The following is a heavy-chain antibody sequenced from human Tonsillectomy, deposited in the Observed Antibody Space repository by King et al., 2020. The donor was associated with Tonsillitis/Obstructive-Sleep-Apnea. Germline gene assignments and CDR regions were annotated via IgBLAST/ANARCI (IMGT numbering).Heavy chain of an antibody. J-gene: IGHJ5*02. CDR1: GGSISSSNSY. V-gene: IGHV4-39*01. D-gene: IGHD2-2*01. CDR3: ARQGGYCSSTSCPNWFDP. CDR2: IYYRGST. Sequence: QLQESGPGLVKPSETLSLTCTVSGGSISSSNSYWGWIRQPPGKGLEWIGSIYYRGSTYYNPSLKSRVTISVDTSKNQFSLKLSSVTAADTAVYYCARQGGYCSSTSCPNWFDPWGQGILVTVSS.